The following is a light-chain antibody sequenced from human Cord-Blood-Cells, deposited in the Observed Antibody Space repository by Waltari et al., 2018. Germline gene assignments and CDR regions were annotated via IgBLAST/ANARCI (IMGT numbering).Light chain of an antibody. V-gene: IGKV1-9*01. J-gene: IGKJ2*01. Sequence: DIQLTQSPSFLSASVGDRVTITGRASQGISRYLAWYQQKPGKAPKLLIYAASTLQSGVPSRFSGSGAGTEFTLTISSRQPEDFATYYCQQLNSDPYTFGQGTKLEIK. CDR3: QQLNSDPYT. CDR1: QGISRY. CDR2: AAS.